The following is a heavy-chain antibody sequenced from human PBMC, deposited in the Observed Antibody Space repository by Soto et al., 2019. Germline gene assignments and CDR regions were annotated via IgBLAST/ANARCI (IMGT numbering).Heavy chain of an antibody. Sequence: VGSLRLSCAASVFTFSSHAMNCVRHSPGKGLQWVSYISSSGSTIYYADSVKGRFTISRDNAKNSLYLQMNSLRAEDTAVYYCARDEGSIAADPGCFDYWGQGTLVTVSS. CDR2: ISSSGSTI. CDR1: VFTFSSHA. V-gene: IGHV3-48*04. J-gene: IGHJ4*02. CDR3: ARDEGSIAADPGCFDY. D-gene: IGHD6-13*01.